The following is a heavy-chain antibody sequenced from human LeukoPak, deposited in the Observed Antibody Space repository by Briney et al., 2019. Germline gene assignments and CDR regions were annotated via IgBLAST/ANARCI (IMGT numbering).Heavy chain of an antibody. CDR1: GVSITTYY. J-gene: IGHJ4*01. V-gene: IGHV4-59*01. CDR3: AKTATRFED. Sequence: SETLSLTCAVSGVSITTYYWSWIRQPPGKGLEWMGYISYRGSTNYNPSLKSRVTISVDTSKNEVSLMLTSVTAADPAVYFCAKTATRFEDWGQGILVTVSS. CDR2: ISYRGST. D-gene: IGHD1-14*01.